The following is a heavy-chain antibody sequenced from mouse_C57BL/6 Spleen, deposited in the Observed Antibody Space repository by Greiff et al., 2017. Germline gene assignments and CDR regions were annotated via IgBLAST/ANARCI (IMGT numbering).Heavy chain of an antibody. CDR2: IDPSDSYT. CDR1: GYTFTSYW. CDR3: AYTTVGAMDD. Sequence: QVQLQQPGAELVMPGASVKLSCKASGYTFTSYWMHWVKQRPGQGLEWIGEIDPSDSYTNYNQKFKGKSTLTVDKSSSTAYMQLSSLTSEDSAVYYCAYTTVGAMDDWGQGTSVTVSS. V-gene: IGHV1-69*01. J-gene: IGHJ4*01. D-gene: IGHD1-1*01.